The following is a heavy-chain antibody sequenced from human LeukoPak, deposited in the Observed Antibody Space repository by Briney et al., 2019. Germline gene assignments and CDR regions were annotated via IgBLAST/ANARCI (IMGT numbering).Heavy chain of an antibody. J-gene: IGHJ4*02. V-gene: IGHV3-30-3*01. D-gene: IGHD3-10*01. CDR3: ARDSNSYGSGATIDY. CDR1: GFTFSSYA. CDR2: ISYDGSNK. Sequence: PGRSLRLSCAASGFTFSSYAMHWVRQAPGKGLEWVAVISYDGSNKYYTDSVKGRFTISRDNSKNTLYLQMSSLRAEDTAVYYCARDSNSYGSGATIDYWGQGTLSPSPQ.